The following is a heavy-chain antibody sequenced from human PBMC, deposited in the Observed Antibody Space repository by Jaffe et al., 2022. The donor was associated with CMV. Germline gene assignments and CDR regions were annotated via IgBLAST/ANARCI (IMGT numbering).Heavy chain of an antibody. CDR1: GFSLTTAGMC. CDR2: IDWDDDK. D-gene: IGHD1-26*01. CDR3: ARIRLRYSAGWTHDAFDI. V-gene: IGHV2-70*01. J-gene: IGHJ3*02. Sequence: QVTLSESGPALVKPTQTLTLTCSFSGFSLTTAGMCVSWIRQPPGKALEWLAHIDWDDDKYYNTSLRTRLTISKDTSESQVVLRMTNMDPVDTATYYCARIRLRYSAGWTHDAFDIWGQGTVITVSS.